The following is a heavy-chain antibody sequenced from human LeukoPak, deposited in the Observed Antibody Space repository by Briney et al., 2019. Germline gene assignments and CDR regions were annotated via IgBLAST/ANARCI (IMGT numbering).Heavy chain of an antibody. V-gene: IGHV3-21*06. D-gene: IGHD6-6*01. Sequence: GGSLRLSCAASGFTFSRYSMNWVRQAPGKGLEWVSSISSTSTYIHYSDLVKGRSTISRDNAKNSLYLQMNSLRAEDTAVYYCARDLSSQNWGQGTLVTVSS. J-gene: IGHJ4*02. CDR1: GFTFSRYS. CDR3: ARDLSSQN. CDR2: ISSTSTYI.